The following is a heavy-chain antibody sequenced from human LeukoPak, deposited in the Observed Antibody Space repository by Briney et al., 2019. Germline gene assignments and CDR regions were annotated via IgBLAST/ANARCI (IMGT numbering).Heavy chain of an antibody. CDR2: ISSSGSTI. CDR3: AKDPYCSSTSCPTEFDWFDP. J-gene: IGHJ5*02. CDR1: GFTFSDYY. D-gene: IGHD2-2*01. V-gene: IGHV3-11*01. Sequence: GGSLRLSCAASGFTFSDYYMSWIRQAPGKGLGWVSYISSSGSTIYYADSVKGRFTISRDNAKNSLYLQMNSLRAEDTAVYYCAKDPYCSSTSCPTEFDWFDPWGQGTLVTVSS.